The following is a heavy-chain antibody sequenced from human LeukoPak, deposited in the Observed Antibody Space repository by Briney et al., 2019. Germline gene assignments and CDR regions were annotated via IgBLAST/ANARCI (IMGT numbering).Heavy chain of an antibody. CDR3: ARDLGIVRGVIITPTFDY. CDR2: ISAYNGNT. CDR1: GYTFTSYG. D-gene: IGHD3-10*01. J-gene: IGHJ4*02. V-gene: IGHV1-18*01. Sequence: ASVKVSCKASGYTFTSYGISWVRQAPGQGLEWMGWISAYNGNTNYAQKLQGRVTMTTDTSTSTAYMELRSLRSDDTAVYYCARDLGIVRGVIITPTFDYWGQGTLVTVSS.